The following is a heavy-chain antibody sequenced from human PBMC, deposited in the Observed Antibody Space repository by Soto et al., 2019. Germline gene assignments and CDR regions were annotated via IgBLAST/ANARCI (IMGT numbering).Heavy chain of an antibody. V-gene: IGHV1-46*01. Sequence: ASVKVSCKASGYNFTRYYIHWVRQAPGQGLEWLGIINPSSGSTSYAQKFQDRVTMTRDTSTSTVYMQLSSLRSEDTAEYFCARHDYGAYFTFDYWGQGTLVTVSS. D-gene: IGHD4-17*01. CDR3: ARHDYGAYFTFDY. CDR2: INPSSGST. J-gene: IGHJ4*02. CDR1: GYNFTRYY.